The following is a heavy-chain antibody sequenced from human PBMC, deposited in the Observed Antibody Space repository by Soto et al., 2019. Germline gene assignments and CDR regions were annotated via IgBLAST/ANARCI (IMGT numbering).Heavy chain of an antibody. CDR3: ARQVGRWNFDY. D-gene: IGHD1-1*01. V-gene: IGHV4-39*01. CDR1: GDSISSSSHY. CDR2: IYYSGTT. J-gene: IGHJ4*02. Sequence: QLQLQESGPGLVKPSETLSLTCTVSGDSISSSSHYWGWIRQPPGKGLEWIGSIYYSGTTYDNPLLKSRVTISVDTSKNQSALKLSSVTAADTAVYYCARQVGRWNFDYWGQGTLVTVSS.